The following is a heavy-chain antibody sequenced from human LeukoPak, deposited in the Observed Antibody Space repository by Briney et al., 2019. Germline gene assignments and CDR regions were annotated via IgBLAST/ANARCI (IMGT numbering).Heavy chain of an antibody. D-gene: IGHD4-17*01. Sequence: GASVKVSCEASVYTLTSYGINWIRQAPGQGLEWMGWISTQSGNTNYAQKVQGRLTLTTDRSTNTAYMELRSLRSDDTAVYYCARGAYGDKWGQGTMVTVSS. CDR2: ISTQSGNT. V-gene: IGHV1-18*01. CDR3: ARGAYGDK. J-gene: IGHJ4*02. CDR1: VYTLTSYG.